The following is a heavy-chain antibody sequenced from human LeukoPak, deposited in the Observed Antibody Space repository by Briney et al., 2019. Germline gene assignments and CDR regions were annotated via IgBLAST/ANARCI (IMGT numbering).Heavy chain of an antibody. CDR1: GYTFTNYG. Sequence: GAPVKVSCKASGYTFTNYGISWVRQAPGQGLEWMGWINTYNGNTNYAQKLRGRVTMTTDTSTSTAYMELRSLRSDDTAVYHCARDPHEFSSGWSHFDYWGQGTLVTVSS. V-gene: IGHV1-18*01. D-gene: IGHD6-19*01. J-gene: IGHJ4*02. CDR2: INTYNGNT. CDR3: ARDPHEFSSGWSHFDY.